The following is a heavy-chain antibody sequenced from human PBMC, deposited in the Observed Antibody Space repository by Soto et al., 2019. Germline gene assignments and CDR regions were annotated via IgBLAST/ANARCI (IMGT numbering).Heavy chain of an antibody. D-gene: IGHD3-3*01. CDR1: GGSVSSDNS. J-gene: IGHJ6*02. Sequence: QVQLQESGPGLVKPSGTLSLTCAVSGGSVSSDNSWTWVRQPPGKSLEWIGEVFHSGNSNSNPSLKSRVTMSVDKSKNQFSLRLNSVTAADTAVYYCARRQRFDFWSSYSYSNHGLDVWGQGTKVAVSS. CDR3: ARRQRFDFWSSYSYSNHGLDV. CDR2: VFHSGNS. V-gene: IGHV4-4*02.